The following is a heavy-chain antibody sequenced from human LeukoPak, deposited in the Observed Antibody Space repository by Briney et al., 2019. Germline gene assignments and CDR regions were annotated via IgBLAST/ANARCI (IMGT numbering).Heavy chain of an antibody. CDR1: GYTFTGYY. CDR2: INPTSGGT. D-gene: IGHD6-13*01. J-gene: IGHJ4*02. Sequence: GPSLSVSSTASGYTFTGYYMQWVRQAPGQGLGWMGWINPTSGGTNYAQKFQGRVTMTRDTSISTAYMELSRLRSDDTAVYYCARADSSSWYYFDYWGQGTLVTDSS. V-gene: IGHV1-2*02. CDR3: ARADSSSWYYFDY.